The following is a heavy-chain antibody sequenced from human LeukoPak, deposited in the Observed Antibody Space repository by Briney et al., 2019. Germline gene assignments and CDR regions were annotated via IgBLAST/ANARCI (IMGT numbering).Heavy chain of an antibody. CDR3: AKSGLYYYDSSGYYFR. V-gene: IGHV3-23*01. Sequence: QTGGSLRLSCAPSGFTFSSYAMSWVRQAPGKGLEWVSAISGSGGSTYYADSVKGRFTISRDNSKNTLYLQMSSLRAEDTAVYYCAKSGLYYYDSSGYYFRWGQGTLVTVSS. CDR1: GFTFSSYA. J-gene: IGHJ4*02. CDR2: ISGSGGST. D-gene: IGHD3-22*01.